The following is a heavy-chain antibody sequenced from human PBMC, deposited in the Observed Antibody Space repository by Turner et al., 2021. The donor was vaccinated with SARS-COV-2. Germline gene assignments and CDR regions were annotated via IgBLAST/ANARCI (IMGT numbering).Heavy chain of an antibody. J-gene: IGHJ5*02. V-gene: IGHV3-23*01. CDR2: ISGSGTTI. CDR3: AKRGHCSSIACLLES. D-gene: IGHD2-2*01. Sequence: EVQLLESGGGLVQPGESLRLSCAASGFTFSTYAMSWVRQAPGKWLEWFSIISGSGTTIYDADSVKGRFTISRDNSKNTVYLQMNSLRAEDTALYYCAKRGHCSSIACLLESWGQGTLVTVSS. CDR1: GFTFSTYA.